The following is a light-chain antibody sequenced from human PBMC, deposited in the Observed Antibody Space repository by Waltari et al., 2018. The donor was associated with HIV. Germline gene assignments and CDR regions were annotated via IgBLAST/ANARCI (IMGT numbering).Light chain of an antibody. J-gene: IGLJ3*02. CDR2: GNT. V-gene: IGLV1-40*01. CDR1: SFTIGAGYD. Sequence: QSVLTQPPSVSGAPGQRVTISCTRNSFTIGAGYDVHWYQQFPGTAPRLLIHGNTNRPSGVPDRFSGSKSDTSASLAITGLEAEDEADYYCQSYDRSLTGWVFGGGTKLTVL. CDR3: QSYDRSLTGWV.